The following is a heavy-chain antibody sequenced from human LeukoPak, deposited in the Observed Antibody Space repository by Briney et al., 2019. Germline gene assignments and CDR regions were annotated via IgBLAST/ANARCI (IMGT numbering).Heavy chain of an antibody. CDR3: ARLLYSSGWFNWFDP. V-gene: IGHV1-2*02. D-gene: IGHD6-19*01. CDR2: INPNSGGT. CDR1: GYTFTGYY. J-gene: IGHJ5*02. Sequence: ASVKVSCKASGYTFTGYYMHWVRQAPGQGLEWMGWINPNSGGTNYAQKFQGRVTMTRDTSISTAYMELSRLRSDDTAVYYCARLLYSSGWFNWFDPWGQGTLATVSS.